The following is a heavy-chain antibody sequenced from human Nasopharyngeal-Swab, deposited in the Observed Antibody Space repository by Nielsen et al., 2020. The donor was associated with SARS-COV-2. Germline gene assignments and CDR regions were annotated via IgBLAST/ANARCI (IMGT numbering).Heavy chain of an antibody. V-gene: IGHV3-9*01. CDR2: ISWNSGSI. J-gene: IGHJ6*02. CDR3: AKVVAAHYCYYGMDV. D-gene: IGHD2-15*01. Sequence: PGKGLEWVSGISWNSGSIGYADSVKGRFTISRDNAKNSLYLQMNSLRAEDTALYYCAKVVAAHYCYYGMDVWGQGTTVTVSS.